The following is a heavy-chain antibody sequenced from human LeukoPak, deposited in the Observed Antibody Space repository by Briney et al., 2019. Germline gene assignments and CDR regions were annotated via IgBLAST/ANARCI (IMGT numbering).Heavy chain of an antibody. V-gene: IGHV1-69*04. D-gene: IGHD5-24*01. CDR3: ARGSTISAPLDY. Sequence: ASVKVSCKASGGTFSSYAISWVRQAPGQGLEWMGRIIPILGIANYAQKFQGRVTITADKPTSTAYMELSSLRSEDTAVYYCARGSTISAPLDYWGQGTLVTVSS. CDR1: GGTFSSYA. J-gene: IGHJ4*02. CDR2: IIPILGIA.